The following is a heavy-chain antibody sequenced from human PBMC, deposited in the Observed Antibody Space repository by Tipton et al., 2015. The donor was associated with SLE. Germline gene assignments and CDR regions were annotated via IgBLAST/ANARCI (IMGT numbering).Heavy chain of an antibody. CDR1: NGSISSSPYY. CDR2: IYYSGST. CDR3: ARGPYYYMDV. J-gene: IGHJ6*03. Sequence: TLSLTCTVSNGSISSSPYYWGWIRQSPGKGLEWVGSIYYSGSTYYNPSLKSRVTISVDTSRNQCSPNLTSVTAADTAVYYCARGPYYYMDVWGKGTTVTVSS. V-gene: IGHV4-39*07.